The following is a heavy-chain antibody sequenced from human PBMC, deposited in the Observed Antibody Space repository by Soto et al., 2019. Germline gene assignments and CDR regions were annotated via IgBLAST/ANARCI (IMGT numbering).Heavy chain of an antibody. Sequence: SETLSLTCAVYGGSFSGYYWSWIRQPPGKGLEWIGEINHSGSTNYNPSLKSRVTISVDTSKNQFSLKLSSVTAADTAVYYCARVGAAGYYYDSSAYSWGQGTLVTVSS. J-gene: IGHJ4*02. CDR3: ARVGAAGYYYDSSAYS. CDR1: GGSFSGYY. V-gene: IGHV4-34*01. D-gene: IGHD3-22*01. CDR2: INHSGST.